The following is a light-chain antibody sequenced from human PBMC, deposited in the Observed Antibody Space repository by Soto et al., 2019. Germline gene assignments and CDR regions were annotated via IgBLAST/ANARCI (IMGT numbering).Light chain of an antibody. CDR2: GVS. Sequence: SVLTQPRSVSGSPGQSVTISCTGTSSDVGGYNYVSWYQQHPGTAPKLIIFGVSKRPSGVPDRFSGSKSGNTASLSISGLQAEDEADYYCSSYAGTYRYVLGTGTKVTVL. V-gene: IGLV2-11*01. J-gene: IGLJ1*01. CDR1: SSDVGGYNY. CDR3: SSYAGTYRYV.